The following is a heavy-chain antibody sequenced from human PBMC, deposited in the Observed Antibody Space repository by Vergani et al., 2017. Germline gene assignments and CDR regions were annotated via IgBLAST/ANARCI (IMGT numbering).Heavy chain of an antibody. CDR1: GFTFDDYA. J-gene: IGHJ4*02. CDR2: ISWNSGSI. V-gene: IGHV3-9*01. Sequence: EVQLVESGGGLVQPGRSLRLSCAASGFTFDDYAMHWVRQAPGKGLEWVSGISWNSGSIGYADSVKGRFTISRDNAKNSLYLQMNSLKAEDTALYYCAKDGKKWELLENWGQGTLVTVSS. CDR3: AKDGKKWELLEN. D-gene: IGHD1-26*01.